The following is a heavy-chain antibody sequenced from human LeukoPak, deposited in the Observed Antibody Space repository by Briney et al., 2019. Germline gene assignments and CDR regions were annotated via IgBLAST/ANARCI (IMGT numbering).Heavy chain of an antibody. Sequence: SETLPLTCTVSGGSISSYYWSWIRQPPGKGLEWIGYIYYSGSTNYSPSLKSRVTISVDTSKNQFSLKLSSVTAADTAVYYCARGPPPHYYGSAYMDVWGKGTTVTVSS. J-gene: IGHJ6*03. CDR2: IYYSGST. D-gene: IGHD3-10*01. V-gene: IGHV4-59*01. CDR3: ARGPPPHYYGSAYMDV. CDR1: GGSISSYY.